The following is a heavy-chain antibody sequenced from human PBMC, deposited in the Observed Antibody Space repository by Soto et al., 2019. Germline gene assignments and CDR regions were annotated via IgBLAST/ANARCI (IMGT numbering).Heavy chain of an antibody. V-gene: IGHV3-33*08. Sequence: PGGSLRLSCGAPGVTFKDYGMHWVRQAPGKGLEWVAVIWYDGSNKYYADSVKGRFTISRDNSKNTLYLQMNSLRAEDTAVYYCAREFHTVVVTAPLNNWGQGTLVTVSS. CDR1: GVTFKDYG. CDR2: IWYDGSNK. J-gene: IGHJ4*02. CDR3: AREFHTVVVTAPLNN. D-gene: IGHD2-21*02.